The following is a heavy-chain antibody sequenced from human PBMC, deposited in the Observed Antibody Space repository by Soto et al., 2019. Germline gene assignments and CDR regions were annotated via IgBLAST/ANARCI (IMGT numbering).Heavy chain of an antibody. J-gene: IGHJ6*03. Sequence: PGAFLRLSCAGCQFTFSYSGKCWVRQAPGHGPEGVATFCGSGDTTYYADSLKGRLTISRDSFKNPLYLQMDSLRAEDTVVYYCAKEVRFCSTGSCPPVDYYMDVWGKGTTVTVA. D-gene: IGHD2-15*01. CDR3: AKEVRFCSTGSCPPVDYYMDV. CDR1: QFTFSYSG. CDR2: FCGSGDTT. V-gene: IGHV3-23*01.